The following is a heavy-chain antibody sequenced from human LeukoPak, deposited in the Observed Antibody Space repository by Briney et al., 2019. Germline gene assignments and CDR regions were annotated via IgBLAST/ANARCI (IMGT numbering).Heavy chain of an antibody. CDR1: GDSISSYY. Sequence: SETLSLTCTVSGDSISSYYWSWIRQPPGKGLEWIGYIYYSGSTNHNPSLKSRVTISVDTSKNQFSLKLSSVTAADTAVYYCARDRDYFDYWGQGTLVTVSS. V-gene: IGHV4-59*01. J-gene: IGHJ4*02. CDR2: IYYSGST. CDR3: ARDRDYFDY.